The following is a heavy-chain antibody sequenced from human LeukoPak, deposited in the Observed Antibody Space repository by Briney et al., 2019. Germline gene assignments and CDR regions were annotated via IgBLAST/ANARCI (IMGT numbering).Heavy chain of an antibody. CDR2: MNPNSGNT. CDR1: GYTFTSYD. D-gene: IGHD3-22*01. J-gene: IGHJ4*02. Sequence: GASVKVSCKASGYTFTSYDINWVRQATGQGLEWMGWMNPNSGNTGYAQKFQGRVTMTRNTSISTAYMELSSLRPEDTAVYYCARHYYDSSGYYYVIDYWGQGTLVTVSS. CDR3: ARHYYDSSGYYYVIDY. V-gene: IGHV1-8*01.